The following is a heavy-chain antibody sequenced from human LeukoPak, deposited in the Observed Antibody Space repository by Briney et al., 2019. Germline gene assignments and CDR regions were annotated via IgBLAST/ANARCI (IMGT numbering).Heavy chain of an antibody. CDR1: GYTFTGYY. CDR3: ARGVAVAGFLDAFDI. Sequence: ASVKVSCKASGYTFTGYYMHWVRQAPGQGLEWMGWINPNSGGTNYAQKFQGRVTMTGDTSISTAYMELSRLRSDDTAVYYCARGVAVAGFLDAFDIWGQGTMVTVSS. CDR2: INPNSGGT. D-gene: IGHD6-19*01. V-gene: IGHV1-2*02. J-gene: IGHJ3*02.